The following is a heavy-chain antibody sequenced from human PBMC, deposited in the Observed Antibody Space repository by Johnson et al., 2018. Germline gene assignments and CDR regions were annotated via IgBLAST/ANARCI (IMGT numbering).Heavy chain of an antibody. CDR2: INYDGRST. D-gene: IGHD5-24*01. CDR3: ARDRDGYNHACDV. J-gene: IGHJ3*01. CDR1: GFSFSRYW. V-gene: IGHV3-74*01. Sequence: VQLQESGGGLVQPGGSRRLSCAASGFSFSRYWMHWVRQVPGKGLVYVSRINYDGRSTSYADSVKGRFTISRDNAKNTLCMQMNSLRAEETAVYYCARDRDGYNHACDVWGQGTMVTVSS.